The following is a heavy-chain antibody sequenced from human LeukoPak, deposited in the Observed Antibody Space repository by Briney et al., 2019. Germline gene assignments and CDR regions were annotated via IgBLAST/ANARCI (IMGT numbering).Heavy chain of an antibody. Sequence: GGFLRLSCAASGFTFSSSAMHWVRQPPGKGLEWVTVISNDESNKYYADSVKGRFTISRDNSKNMLYLQMNSLRTEDTAVYYCAKVGSGNDYYWGQGTLVTVSS. D-gene: IGHD5-12*01. J-gene: IGHJ4*02. V-gene: IGHV3-30*18. CDR3: AKVGSGNDYY. CDR2: ISNDESNK. CDR1: GFTFSSSA.